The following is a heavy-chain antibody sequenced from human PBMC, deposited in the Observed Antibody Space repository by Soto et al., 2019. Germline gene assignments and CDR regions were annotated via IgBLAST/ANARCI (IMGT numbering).Heavy chain of an antibody. V-gene: IGHV3-23*01. Sequence: EIQLLQSGGGSVQPGGSLRLSCAASGFTFTNYALHWVRQAPGKGLEWVSSISGGGTGTYSADAVKGRFTISSDKSRNTVYLQMSSLRAEDTAVYYCAKGHYHDNFGNWVANQAFDYWGQGNLVTVSS. CDR1: GFTFTNYA. CDR2: ISGGGTGT. J-gene: IGHJ4*02. CDR3: AKGHYHDNFGNWVANQAFDY. D-gene: IGHD3-16*01.